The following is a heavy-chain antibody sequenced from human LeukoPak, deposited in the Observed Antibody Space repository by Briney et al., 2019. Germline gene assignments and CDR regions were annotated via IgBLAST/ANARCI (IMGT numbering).Heavy chain of an antibody. Sequence: ASVKVSCKTSGYTFTSSGITWVRRAPGQGLEWMGWINTHNGYSKYAQRLQGRVTMTADTSTSTAYMELSSLTSDDTSVYVCAKHSTGGYSDSWGQGTLVTVSS. V-gene: IGHV1-18*01. CDR1: GYTFTSSG. J-gene: IGHJ4*02. D-gene: IGHD2-15*01. CDR2: INTHNGYS. CDR3: AKHSTGGYSDS.